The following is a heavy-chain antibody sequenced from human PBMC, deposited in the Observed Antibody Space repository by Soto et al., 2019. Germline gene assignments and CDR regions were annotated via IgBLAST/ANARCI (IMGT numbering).Heavy chain of an antibody. V-gene: IGHV4-4*02. CDR3: TRVAQGKCSGSRGYGRFDP. Sequence: QVQLRESGPGLVKPSGTLSLTCAVSGVSINNTTWWSWVRQPPGKGLEWIGEVFHSGSANYNPSLKSRVTISVYKYNNHVSMNLASGTAADTAVYYCTRVAQGKCSGSRGYGRFDPWGQGTQDTFSS. J-gene: IGHJ5*02. CDR2: VFHSGSA. CDR1: GVSINNTTW. D-gene: IGHD2-15*01.